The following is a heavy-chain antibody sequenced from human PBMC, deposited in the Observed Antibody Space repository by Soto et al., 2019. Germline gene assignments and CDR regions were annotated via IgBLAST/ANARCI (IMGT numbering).Heavy chain of an antibody. J-gene: IGHJ5*02. CDR2: IIPILGIA. CDR1: GGTFSSYT. D-gene: IGHD2-2*01. Sequence: SVKVSCKASGGTFSSYTISWARQAPGQGLEWMGRIIPILGIANYAQKFQGRVTITADKSTSTAYMELSSLRSEDTAVYYCASFSDCSSTRCYDWIDPRGQGTLVTVSS. CDR3: ASFSDCSSTRCYDWIDP. V-gene: IGHV1-69*02.